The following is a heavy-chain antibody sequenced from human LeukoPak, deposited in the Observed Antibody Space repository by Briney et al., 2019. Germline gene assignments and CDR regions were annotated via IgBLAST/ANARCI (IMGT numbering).Heavy chain of an antibody. CDR1: GGSISSYY. Sequence: PSETLSLTCTVSGGSISSYYWSWIRQPPGKGLEWIGYIHYSGSTNYNPSLKSRVTISVDTSKNQFSLKLSSVTAADTAVYYCAKTDLPYYFGSGTTWGQGTLVTVSS. D-gene: IGHD3-10*01. CDR2: IHYSGST. CDR3: AKTDLPYYFGSGTT. V-gene: IGHV4-59*01. J-gene: IGHJ4*02.